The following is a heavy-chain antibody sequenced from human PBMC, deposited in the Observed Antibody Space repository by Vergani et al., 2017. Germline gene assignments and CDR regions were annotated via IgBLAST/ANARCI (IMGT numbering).Heavy chain of an antibody. Sequence: QVQLVQSGAEVKKPGSSVKVSCKASGGTFSSYAISWVRQAPGQGLEWMGGIIPIFGIANYAQKFQSRVTITADESTSTAYMELCSLRSEDTAVYYCAWSNSGSYYRGDYYYYGMDVWGQGTTVTVSS. V-gene: IGHV1-69*12. D-gene: IGHD1-26*01. CDR1: GGTFSSYA. J-gene: IGHJ6*02. CDR3: AWSNSGSYYRGDYYYYGMDV. CDR2: IIPIFGIA.